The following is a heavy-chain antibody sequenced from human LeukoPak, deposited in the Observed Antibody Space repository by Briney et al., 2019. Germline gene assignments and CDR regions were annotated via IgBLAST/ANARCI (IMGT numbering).Heavy chain of an antibody. CDR2: IYHSGST. CDR1: GYSISSGYY. J-gene: IGHJ4*02. CDR3: SRKRWFGELFLFDY. Sequence: PSETLSLTCAVSGYSISSGYYWGWIRQPPGKGLEWIGSIYHSGSTYYNPSLKSRVTISVDTSKNQFSLKLSSVTAADTAVYSCSRKRWFGELFLFDYWGQGTLVTVSS. V-gene: IGHV4-38-2*01. D-gene: IGHD3-10*01.